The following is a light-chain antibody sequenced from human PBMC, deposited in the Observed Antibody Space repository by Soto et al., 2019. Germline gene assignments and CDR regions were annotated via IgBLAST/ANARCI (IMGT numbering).Light chain of an antibody. CDR3: SSFTISSTWV. J-gene: IGLJ3*02. Sequence: QSALTQPASVSGSPGQSITISCTGTSSDVGGLNYVSWYQHHPGNAPKLIIYEVSNRPSGVSDRFSGSKSDNTASLTISGLQTEDEADYYCSSFTISSTWVFGGGTNLTVL. V-gene: IGLV2-14*01. CDR2: EVS. CDR1: SSDVGGLNY.